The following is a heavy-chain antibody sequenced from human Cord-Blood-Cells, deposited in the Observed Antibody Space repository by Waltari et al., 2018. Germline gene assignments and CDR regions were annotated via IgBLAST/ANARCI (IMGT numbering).Heavy chain of an antibody. Sequence: QVTLRESGPALVKPTQTLPLTCTFSGFSLSTSGMCVSWIRQPPGQALEWLALIDWDDDKYYSTSLKTRLTISKDTSKNQVVLTMTNMDPVDTATYYCAQSYSNYEGYNWFDPWGQGTLVTVSS. CDR3: AQSYSNYEGYNWFDP. V-gene: IGHV2-70*01. D-gene: IGHD4-4*01. CDR1: GFSLSTSGMC. J-gene: IGHJ5*02. CDR2: IDWDDDK.